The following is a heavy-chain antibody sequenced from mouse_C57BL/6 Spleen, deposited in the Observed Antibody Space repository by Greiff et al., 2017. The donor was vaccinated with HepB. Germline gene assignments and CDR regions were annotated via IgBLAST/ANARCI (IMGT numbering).Heavy chain of an antibody. CDR3: ARTARIKY. Sequence: EVKLVESGPGLVKPSQSLSLTCTVTGYSITSGYGWNWIRQFPGNKLEWMGYISYSGSTNYNPSLKSRISITRDTSNNQFFLQLNSVTTEDTATYYCARTARIKYWGQGTTLIVSS. CDR2: ISYSGST. V-gene: IGHV3-2*02. J-gene: IGHJ2*01. D-gene: IGHD1-2*01. CDR1: GYSITSGYG.